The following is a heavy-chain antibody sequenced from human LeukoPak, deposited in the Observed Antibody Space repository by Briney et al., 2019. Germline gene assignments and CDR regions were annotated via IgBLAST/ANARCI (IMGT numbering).Heavy chain of an antibody. J-gene: IGHJ4*02. CDR3: ARDPVQDYYDSSGYRFYDY. CDR2: INPSGGST. CDR1: GYTFAVYF. D-gene: IGHD3-22*01. V-gene: IGHV1-46*01. Sequence: GASVKVSCKASGYTFAVYFMHWVRQAPGQGLEWMGIINPSGGSTSYAQKFQGRVTMTRDTSTSTVYMELSSLRSEDTAVYYCARDPVQDYYDSSGYRFYDYWGQGTLVTVSS.